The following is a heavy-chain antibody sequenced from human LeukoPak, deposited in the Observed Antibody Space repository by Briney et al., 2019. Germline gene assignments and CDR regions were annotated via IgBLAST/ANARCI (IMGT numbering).Heavy chain of an antibody. Sequence: SGGSLRLSCAASGFTVSSNYMSWVRQAPGKGLEWVSVIYSGGSTYYADSVKGRFTISRDNSKNTLYLQMNSLRAEDTAVYYCARDHIVVVVDKYYYYYYGMDVWGQGTTVTVSS. D-gene: IGHD2-2*01. V-gene: IGHV3-66*01. CDR1: GFTVSSNY. CDR2: IYSGGST. J-gene: IGHJ6*02. CDR3: ARDHIVVVVDKYYYYYYGMDV.